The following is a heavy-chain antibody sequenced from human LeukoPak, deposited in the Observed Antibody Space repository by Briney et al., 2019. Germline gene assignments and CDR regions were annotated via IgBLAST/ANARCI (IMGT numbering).Heavy chain of an antibody. CDR3: ARGGGLDA. CDR2: INHNGNVN. Sequence: GGSLRLSCAASGFTFSGYWMNWARQAPGKGLEWVASINHNGNVNYYVDSVKGRFTISRDNAKNSLYLQMSNLRAEDTAVYFCARGGGLDAWGQGATVTVSS. V-gene: IGHV3-7*03. D-gene: IGHD3-16*01. CDR1: GFTFSGYW. J-gene: IGHJ6*02.